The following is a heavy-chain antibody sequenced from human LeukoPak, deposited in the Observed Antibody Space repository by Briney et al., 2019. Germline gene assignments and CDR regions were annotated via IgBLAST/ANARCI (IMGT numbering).Heavy chain of an antibody. V-gene: IGHV3-53*01. CDR2: IHSGGSS. Sequence: PGGSLRLSCTASGFTVSHNYMHWVRQAPGKGLEWVSVIHSGGSSYHADSVKGRFAISRDNSKNTVFLQLNSLRAEDTAVYYCARGPPAENLIDFWGGEPLVTVPS. CDR3: ARGPPAENLIDF. D-gene: IGHD6-25*01. J-gene: IGHJ4*02. CDR1: GFTVSHNY.